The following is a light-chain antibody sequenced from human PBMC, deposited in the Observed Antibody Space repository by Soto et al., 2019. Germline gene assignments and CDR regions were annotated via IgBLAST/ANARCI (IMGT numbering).Light chain of an antibody. CDR1: QSISSY. J-gene: IGKJ5*01. CDR2: DAS. V-gene: IGKV3-11*01. Sequence: EIVLTQSQASLSLSPGERATLSCRASQSISSYLAWYQQKPGQAPRLLIYDASNRATGIPARFSGSGSGTDFTLTISSLEPEDCAVYYCQQRSNWPPITFGQGTRREIK. CDR3: QQRSNWPPIT.